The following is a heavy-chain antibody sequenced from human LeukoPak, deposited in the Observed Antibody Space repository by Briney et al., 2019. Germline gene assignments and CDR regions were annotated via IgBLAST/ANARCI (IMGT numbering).Heavy chain of an antibody. CDR2: MYHSGDT. V-gene: IGHV4-38-2*02. J-gene: IGHJ6*03. D-gene: IGHD6-13*01. CDR3: ARGSSWYYYYYMDV. Sequence: SETLSLTCSVSDYSISSGYYWGWVRQPPGKGLQWLGSMYHSGDTYYNPSLKSRVTISVDTSKNQFSLKLSSVTAADTAVYYCARGSSWYYYYYMDVWGKGTTVTISS. CDR1: DYSISSGYY.